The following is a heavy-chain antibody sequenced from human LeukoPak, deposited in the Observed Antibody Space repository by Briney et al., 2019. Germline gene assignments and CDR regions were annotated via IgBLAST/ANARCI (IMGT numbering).Heavy chain of an antibody. CDR3: ARADSSFPFDY. CDR2: ISSGGSTI. CDR1: GFTFSDYY. V-gene: IGHV3-11*04. Sequence: PGGSLRLSCAASGFTFSDYYMSWIRQAPGKGLEWVSYISSGGSTIYYADSVKGRFPISRDNAKNSLYLQMNSLRAEDTAVYYCARADSSFPFDYWGQGTLVTVSS. J-gene: IGHJ4*02. D-gene: IGHD3-22*01.